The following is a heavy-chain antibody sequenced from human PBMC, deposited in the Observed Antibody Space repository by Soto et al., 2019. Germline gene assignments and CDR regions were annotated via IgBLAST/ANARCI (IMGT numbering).Heavy chain of an antibody. CDR3: ARGVGVDY. J-gene: IGHJ4*02. V-gene: IGHV4-34*01. D-gene: IGHD1-26*01. Sequence: SETLSLTCAVYGGSFSGYYWSWIRQPPGKGLEWIGEINHSGSTNYNPSLKSRVTISVDTSKNQFSLKLSSVTAADTAVYYCARGVGVDYWGQGTLVTSPQ. CDR1: GGSFSGYY. CDR2: INHSGST.